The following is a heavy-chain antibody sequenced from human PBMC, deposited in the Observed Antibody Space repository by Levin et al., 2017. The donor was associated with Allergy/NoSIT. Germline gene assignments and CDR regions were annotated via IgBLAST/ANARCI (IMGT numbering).Heavy chain of an antibody. CDR2: ITSSSSTI. J-gene: IGHJ4*02. CDR3: ARVKDNYYASSGYYSFDY. V-gene: IGHV3-48*02. CDR1: GFTFRTSS. Sequence: QAGGSLRLSCAVYGFTFRTSSMNWVRQAPGKGLEWVSYITSSSSTIYYADSVKGRFTISRDNAKNSLYLQMNSLRDEDTAVYYCARVKDNYYASSGYYSFDYWGQGTLVTVSS. D-gene: IGHD3-22*01.